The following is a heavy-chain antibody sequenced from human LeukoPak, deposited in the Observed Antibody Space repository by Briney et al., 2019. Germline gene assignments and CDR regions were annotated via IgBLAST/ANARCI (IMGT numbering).Heavy chain of an antibody. D-gene: IGHD3-22*01. CDR2: IWYDGSNK. CDR3: ARDSVGYYDSSGLYYFDS. J-gene: IGHJ4*02. CDR1: GFTFSSYG. Sequence: GGSVRHFCAASGFTFSSYGMHWVGQAPGKGLEWVAVIWYDGSNKYYADSVNGRFTMSKFYLKNTLYLQMDTLRAEDTAVYYCARDSVGYYDSSGLYYFDSWGQGTLVTVSS. V-gene: IGHV3-33*01.